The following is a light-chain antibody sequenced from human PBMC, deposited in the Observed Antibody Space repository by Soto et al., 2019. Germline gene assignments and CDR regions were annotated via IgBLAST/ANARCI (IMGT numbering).Light chain of an antibody. Sequence: DIQMTQSPSSLSASVGDTVTITCRASQSISRYLNWYQQKPGKAPKLLIYKATSLESGVPSRFSGSGSGTEFTLTISSLQPDDFATYYCQQYNSYSRTFGQGTKVDIK. CDR2: KAT. CDR3: QQYNSYSRT. J-gene: IGKJ1*01. CDR1: QSISRY. V-gene: IGKV1-5*03.